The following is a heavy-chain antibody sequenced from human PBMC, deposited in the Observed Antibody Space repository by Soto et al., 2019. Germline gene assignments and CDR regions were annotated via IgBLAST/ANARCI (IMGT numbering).Heavy chain of an antibody. D-gene: IGHD4-17*01. CDR1: GYTFTSYD. CDR2: MNPNSGNT. V-gene: IGHV1-8*01. Sequence: ASVKVSCKASGYTFTSYDINWVRQATGQGLEWMGWMNPNSGNTGYAQKFQGRVTMTRNTSISTAYMELSSLRSEDTAVYYCATDAVTRTLFDYWGQGTLVTVSS. CDR3: ATDAVTRTLFDY. J-gene: IGHJ4*02.